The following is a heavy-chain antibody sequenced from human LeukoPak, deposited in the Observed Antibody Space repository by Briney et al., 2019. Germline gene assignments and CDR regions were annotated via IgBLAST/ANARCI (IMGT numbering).Heavy chain of an antibody. Sequence: GGSLRLSCAASGFTFSSYAMRWVRQAPGKGLEWVSSISGSGDSTYNADSVKGRFTISRDKSKNTLYLQMNSLRAEDTAVYYCARDVFSGSFRSEYWGQGTLVTVSS. CDR3: ARDVFSGSFRSEY. CDR2: ISGSGDST. V-gene: IGHV3-23*01. D-gene: IGHD3-16*02. CDR1: GFTFSSYA. J-gene: IGHJ4*02.